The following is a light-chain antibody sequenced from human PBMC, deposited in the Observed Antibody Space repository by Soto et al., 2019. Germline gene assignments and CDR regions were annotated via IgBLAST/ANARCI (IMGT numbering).Light chain of an antibody. V-gene: IGKV1-12*01. CDR1: QGVSTY. Sequence: DIQMTQSPSAVSASLGDSVTITCRASQGVSTYLAWYQQKPGKAPNLLIFAATTLQSGVPSRFSGSVSGTDFTLTITSVQPEDLASYYCQQADTFPRTFGQGTKLEIK. J-gene: IGKJ2*02. CDR3: QQADTFPRT. CDR2: AAT.